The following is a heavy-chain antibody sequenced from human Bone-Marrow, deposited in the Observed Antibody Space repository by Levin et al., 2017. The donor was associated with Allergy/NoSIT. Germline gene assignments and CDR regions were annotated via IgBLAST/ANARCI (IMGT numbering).Heavy chain of an antibody. CDR1: GASISGSNW. J-gene: IGHJ3*02. CDR2: IYQSGNT. Sequence: SETLSLTCAVSGASISGSNWWSWVRQPPGKGLEWIGEIYQSGNTSYNPSLKSRVTISTDKSKNQFSLKLSSMAAADTAVYYCATCGDDCIDVFGIWGQGTMVTVSS. V-gene: IGHV4/OR15-8*02. CDR3: ATCGDDCIDVFGI. D-gene: IGHD2-21*02.